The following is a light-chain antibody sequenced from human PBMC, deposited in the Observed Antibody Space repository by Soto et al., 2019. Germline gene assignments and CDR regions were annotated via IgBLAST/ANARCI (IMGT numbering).Light chain of an antibody. CDR3: QQYDKWHRT. CDR1: QSVSTN. CDR2: FAS. J-gene: IGKJ1*01. V-gene: IGKV3-15*01. Sequence: VMTKSPATLSVSPGERAALSCRASQSVSTNLAWYQQKPGQPPRLLIYFASTRATAVPARFTAGGSGTDFTLTISSLQSDDLAGYDCQQYDKWHRTFGQGTKVEIK.